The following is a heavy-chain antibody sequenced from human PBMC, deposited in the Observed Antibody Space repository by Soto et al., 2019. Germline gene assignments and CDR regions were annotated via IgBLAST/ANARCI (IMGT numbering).Heavy chain of an antibody. CDR1: GAPVSSETHF. Sequence: QVQLQESGPGLVKPSETLSLTCTVSGAPVSSETHFWTWIRQPPGKGLEWIGYMYYSGITNSNPPLKSRVTLSVDRSRNQFSLSLNSVTAADTAVYYCAREDMSGTYYFDYWGPGMQVTVSS. CDR2: MYYSGIT. D-gene: IGHD1-26*01. CDR3: AREDMSGTYYFDY. V-gene: IGHV4-61*01. J-gene: IGHJ4*02.